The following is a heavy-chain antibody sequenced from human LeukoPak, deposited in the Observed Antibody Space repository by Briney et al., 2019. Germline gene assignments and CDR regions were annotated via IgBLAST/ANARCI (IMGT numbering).Heavy chain of an antibody. CDR1: GGSISSRSYY. D-gene: IGHD3-10*01. V-gene: IGHV4-39*01. J-gene: IGHJ4*02. Sequence: SETLSLTCTVSGGSISSRSYYWGWARQPPGKGLEWLGSIYYSGSTYYNPSLKSRVTISVDTSKNQSSLKLSSVTAADTAVYYCARLNLWFPYSYFDYWGQGTLVTVSS. CDR3: ARLNLWFPYSYFDY. CDR2: IYYSGST.